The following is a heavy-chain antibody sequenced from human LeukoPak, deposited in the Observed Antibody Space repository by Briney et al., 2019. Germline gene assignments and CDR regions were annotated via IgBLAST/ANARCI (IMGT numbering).Heavy chain of an antibody. D-gene: IGHD5-18*01. J-gene: IGHJ6*04. Sequence: PGEPSCKASGGTFTRYAISRVRQPPGQGHEGRGGIIPIFGTAHYAQKFQGRVTITADESTSTDYMELSSLSSEDTAVYYCARDLRGAYSYGAPYYYYGMDVWGKGTTVTVSS. CDR3: ARDLRGAYSYGAPYYYYGMDV. CDR2: IIPIFGTA. CDR1: GGTFTRYA. V-gene: IGHV1-69*13.